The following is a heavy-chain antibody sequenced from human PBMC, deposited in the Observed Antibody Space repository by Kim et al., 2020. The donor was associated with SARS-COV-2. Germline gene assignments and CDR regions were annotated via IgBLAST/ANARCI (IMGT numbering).Heavy chain of an antibody. V-gene: IGHV3-43D*03. CDR2: ISWDGGST. J-gene: IGHJ4*02. D-gene: IGHD6-13*01. Sequence: GGSLRLSCAASGFTFDDYAMHWVRQAPGKGLEWVSLISWDGGSTYYADSVKGRFTISRDNSKNSLYLQMNSLRAEDTALYYCAKTRGMYSSSWYDFDYWGQGTLVTVSS. CDR1: GFTFDDYA. CDR3: AKTRGMYSSSWYDFDY.